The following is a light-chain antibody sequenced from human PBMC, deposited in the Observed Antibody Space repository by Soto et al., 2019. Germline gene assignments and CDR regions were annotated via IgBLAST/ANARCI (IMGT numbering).Light chain of an antibody. CDR2: DAS. V-gene: IGKV1-33*01. CDR1: QDISNN. CDR3: QQYDSLVLT. J-gene: IGKJ3*01. Sequence: DIRMTQSPSSLSASVGDRVTISCRASQDISNNLSWYQQKPGKAPKLLIYDASNLETGVPSRFSGSGSGTYFTVTISSLQPEDIATYYCQQYDSLVLTFGPGTTVDIK.